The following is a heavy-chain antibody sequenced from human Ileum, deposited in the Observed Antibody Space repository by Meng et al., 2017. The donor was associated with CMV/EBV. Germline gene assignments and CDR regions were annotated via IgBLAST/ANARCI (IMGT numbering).Heavy chain of an antibody. J-gene: IGHJ5*02. CDR3: AKHVVGPNKGWFDP. CDR1: GITLSAYA. CDR2: VYSSATST. V-gene: IGHV3-23*03. Sequence: GESLKISCAASGITLSAYAVTWVRQAPGQGLEWVSMVYSSATSTFYADSVRGRFTISRDNSKNTVYLQMNNLRAEDTALYYCAKHVVGPNKGWFDPWGQGTLVTVSS. D-gene: IGHD1-26*01.